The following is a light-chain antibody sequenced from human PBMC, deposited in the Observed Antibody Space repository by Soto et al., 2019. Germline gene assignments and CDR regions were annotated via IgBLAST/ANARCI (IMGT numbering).Light chain of an antibody. Sequence: IQLTQSPSSLSASVEDRVTITCRAIQGISNFLAWYKQKPGKAPKLLIYAASTLQSGVPSRFSGSGSGKDFTLTISSLQPEDFATYYCQQLESYPSTFGGGTKVDIK. V-gene: IGKV1-9*01. J-gene: IGKJ4*01. CDR1: QGISNF. CDR2: AAS. CDR3: QQLESYPST.